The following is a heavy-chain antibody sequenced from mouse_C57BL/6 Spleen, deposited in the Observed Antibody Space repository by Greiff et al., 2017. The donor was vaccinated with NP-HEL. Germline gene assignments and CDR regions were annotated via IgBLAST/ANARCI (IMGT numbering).Heavy chain of an antibody. CDR3: ARRPDGYYAY. Sequence: VQLQQSGAELVKPGASVKLSCKASGYTFTSYWMQWVKQRPGQGLEWIGEIDPSDSYTNYNQKFKGKATLTVDTSSSTAYMQLSSLTSEDSAVYYCARRPDGYYAYWGQGTTLTVSS. D-gene: IGHD2-3*01. CDR2: IDPSDSYT. CDR1: GYTFTSYW. V-gene: IGHV1-50*01. J-gene: IGHJ2*01.